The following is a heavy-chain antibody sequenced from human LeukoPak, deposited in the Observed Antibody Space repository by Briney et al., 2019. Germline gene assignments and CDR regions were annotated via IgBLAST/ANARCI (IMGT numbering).Heavy chain of an antibody. CDR1: GFTFSSYT. CDR2: ISSTSTYI. D-gene: IGHD5-12*01. V-gene: IGHV3-21*01. J-gene: IGHJ4*02. Sequence: PGGSLRLSCAASGFTFSSYTMNWVRQAPGKGLEWVSSISSTSTYIHYADSLKGRFTISRDNAKNSVYLQMNSLRAGDTAVYYCARSGYDFDFDYWGQGTLVTVSS. CDR3: ARSGYDFDFDY.